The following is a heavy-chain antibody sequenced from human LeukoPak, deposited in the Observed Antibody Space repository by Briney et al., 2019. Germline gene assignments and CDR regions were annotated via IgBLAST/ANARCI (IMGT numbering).Heavy chain of an antibody. CDR3: AKGAAIDH. V-gene: IGHV3-23*01. Sequence: PGGSLRLSCAASGFNLNNYAMNWVRQAPGKGLEWVAAVTGPGDTTYYADSVKGRFIISRDSYKDILYLQMNRLGAEDTALYYCAKGAAIDHWGQGTLVTVSS. J-gene: IGHJ4*02. CDR2: VTGPGDTT. CDR1: GFNLNNYA. D-gene: IGHD2-21*01.